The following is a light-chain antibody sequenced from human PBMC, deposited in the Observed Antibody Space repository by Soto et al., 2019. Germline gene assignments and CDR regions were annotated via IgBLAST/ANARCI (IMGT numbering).Light chain of an antibody. CDR2: GAS. J-gene: IGKJ1*01. CDR1: QSVNSK. CDR3: QQYGSSPWT. Sequence: EIVMRQSPATLSVSPGERATLSCRASQSVNSKLAWYQQKPGQAPRLLMYGASSRATGIPDRFSGSGSGTDFTLTISRLEPEDFAVYYCQQYGSSPWTFGQGTKADIK. V-gene: IGKV3-20*01.